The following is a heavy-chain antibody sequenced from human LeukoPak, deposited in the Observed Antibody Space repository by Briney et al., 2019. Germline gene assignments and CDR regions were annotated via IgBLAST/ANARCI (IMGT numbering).Heavy chain of an antibody. V-gene: IGHV3-48*03. J-gene: IGHJ4*02. CDR2: INSRGSST. D-gene: IGHD3-22*01. Sequence: GGSLRLSCVASGFTFSEYEMNWVRQAPGKGLEWVSYINSRGSSTYYTDSVKGRFTISRDNAKNSLYLQMNSLRAEDTAVYYCAREDYYDSSGYPDWGQGALVTVSS. CDR3: AREDYYDSSGYPD. CDR1: GFTFSEYE.